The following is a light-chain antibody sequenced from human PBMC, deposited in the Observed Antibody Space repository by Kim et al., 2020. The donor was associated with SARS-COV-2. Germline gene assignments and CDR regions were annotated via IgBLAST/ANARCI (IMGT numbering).Light chain of an antibody. Sequence: QTATLICTGNNNNVGNEGAVRLQQHQGHPPKLLSGRRNKWPSEISERLSASRSGSTASLTIAGLQPEDEADYYCSAWDASLSAWVFGGGTQLTVL. CDR3: SAWDASLSAWV. CDR2: RRN. CDR1: NNNVGNEG. J-gene: IGLJ3*02. V-gene: IGLV10-54*01.